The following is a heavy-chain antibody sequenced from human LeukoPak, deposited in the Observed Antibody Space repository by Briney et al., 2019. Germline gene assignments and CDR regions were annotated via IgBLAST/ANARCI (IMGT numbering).Heavy chain of an antibody. CDR2: IYTSGST. CDR1: GLSFSGYC. CDR3: ARGVYGSASYYTGYYYSMDV. V-gene: IGHV4-59*10. D-gene: IGHD3-10*01. J-gene: IGHJ6*03. Sequence: WETLSLTCAVYGLSFSGYCWSWIRQPAGKGLDWIGRIYTSGSTNYHPSLNSRVTMSVDTSNTPFSLKPRSVPAADTAAYYCARGVYGSASYYTGYYYSMDVWGKGPTVNISS.